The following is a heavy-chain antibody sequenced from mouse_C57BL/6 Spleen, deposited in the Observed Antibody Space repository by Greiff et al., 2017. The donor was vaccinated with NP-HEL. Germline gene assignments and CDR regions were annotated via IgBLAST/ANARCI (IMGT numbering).Heavy chain of an antibody. Sequence: VQLQQPGAELVKPGASVKLSCKASGYTFTSYWMHWVKQRPGQGLEWIGMIHPNSGSTNYNEKFKSKATLTVDKSSSTAYMQLSSLTSEDPAVYYCARHGGYYFDYWGQGTTLTVAS. CDR2: IHPNSGST. CDR3: ARHGGYYFDY. V-gene: IGHV1-64*01. CDR1: GYTFTSYW. J-gene: IGHJ2*01.